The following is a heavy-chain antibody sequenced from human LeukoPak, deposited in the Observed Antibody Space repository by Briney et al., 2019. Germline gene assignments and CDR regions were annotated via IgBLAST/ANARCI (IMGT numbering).Heavy chain of an antibody. CDR3: AKGAAAGKVDWFDP. D-gene: IGHD6-13*01. Sequence: GGSLRLSCAASGFTFSAFAMTWVRQAPGKAPEWVSSITGGANSVFYADSVKGRFTYSRDNSKNTLYLQMNSLRAEDTAVYYCAKGAAAGKVDWFDPWGQGTLVTVSS. J-gene: IGHJ5*02. CDR2: ITGGANSV. CDR1: GFTFSAFA. V-gene: IGHV3-23*01.